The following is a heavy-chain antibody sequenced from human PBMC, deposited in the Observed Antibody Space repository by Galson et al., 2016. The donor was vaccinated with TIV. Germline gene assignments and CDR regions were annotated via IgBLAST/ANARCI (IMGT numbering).Heavy chain of an antibody. CDR1: GYTLSHYY. V-gene: IGHV1-46*01. D-gene: IGHD2-21*01. CDR3: ARPPCCGGDCYKYDR. Sequence: SVKVSCKASGYTLSHYYMHWVRQAPGQGLEWVGVIDPLGGGTTYAPQFQGRVTMTRDTSTSTVYMELTSLKSDDTAVYYCARPPCCGGDCYKYDRWGQGTPVTVSS. CDR2: IDPLGGGT. J-gene: IGHJ5*02.